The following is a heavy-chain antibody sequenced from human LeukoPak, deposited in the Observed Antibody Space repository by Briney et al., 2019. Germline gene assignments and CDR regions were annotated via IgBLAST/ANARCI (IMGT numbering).Heavy chain of an antibody. CDR3: ARVRLWFGDHLDDY. CDR2: IYHSGST. J-gene: IGHJ4*02. Sequence: PSETLSLTCTVSGYSISSGYYWGWIRQPPGKGLEWIGSIYHSGSTYYNPSLKSRVTISVDTSKNQFSLKLSSVTAADTALYYCARVRLWFGDHLDDYWGQGTLVTVSS. D-gene: IGHD3-10*01. V-gene: IGHV4-38-2*02. CDR1: GYSISSGYY.